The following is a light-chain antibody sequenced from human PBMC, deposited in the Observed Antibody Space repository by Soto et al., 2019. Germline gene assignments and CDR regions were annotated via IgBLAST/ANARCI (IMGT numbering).Light chain of an antibody. CDR3: QQYGSSPA. Sequence: EIVLTQSPGTLSLSPGERATLSCRASQSVSSTYLAWYQQKPGQAPGLLLYGASNRASGIPDRFSGSGSGTDFTLTISRLEPEDFAVYYCQQYGSSPAFGGGTKVDIK. CDR1: QSVSSTY. J-gene: IGKJ4*01. V-gene: IGKV3-20*01. CDR2: GAS.